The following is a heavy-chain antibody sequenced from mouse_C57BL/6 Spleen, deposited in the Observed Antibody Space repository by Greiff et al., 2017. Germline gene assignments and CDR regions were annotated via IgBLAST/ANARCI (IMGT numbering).Heavy chain of an antibody. CDR1: GYTFTDYN. CDR2: INPNHGGT. V-gene: IGHV1-18*01. Sequence: VQLQQSGPELVKPGASVKIPCKASGYTFTDYNMDWVKQSHGKSLEWIGDINPNHGGTIYNQKFKGKATLTVDKSSSTAYMELRSLTSEDTAVYYCARVYDGYYVWYFDVWGTGTTVTVSS. CDR3: ARVYDGYYVWYFDV. J-gene: IGHJ1*03. D-gene: IGHD2-3*01.